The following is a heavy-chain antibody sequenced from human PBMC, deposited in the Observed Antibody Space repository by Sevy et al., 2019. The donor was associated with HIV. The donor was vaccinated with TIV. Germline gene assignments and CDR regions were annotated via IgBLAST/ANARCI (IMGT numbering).Heavy chain of an antibody. CDR3: AGARYDSSGSFDAFDI. J-gene: IGHJ3*02. Sequence: GGSLRLSCTASGFTFSSYAMNWVRQAPGKGLEWVSTIFRSGDVTYYADSVKGQFTISRDNSRNTLYLQMNSLRAEDTAVYYCAGARYDSSGSFDAFDIWGQGTMVTVSS. CDR1: GFTFSSYA. D-gene: IGHD3-22*01. CDR2: IFRSGDVT. V-gene: IGHV3-23*01.